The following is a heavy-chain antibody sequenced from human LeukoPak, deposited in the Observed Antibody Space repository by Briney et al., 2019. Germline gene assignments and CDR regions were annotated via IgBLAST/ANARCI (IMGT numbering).Heavy chain of an antibody. D-gene: IGHD6-19*01. V-gene: IGHV3-21*01. J-gene: IGHJ4*02. CDR3: ARDWKSGWYSAFDY. CDR2: ISSSSSYI. CDR1: GFTFSSYS. Sequence: PGGSLRLSCAASGFTFSSYSMNWVRQAPGKGPEWVSSISSSSSYIYYADSVKGRFTISRDNAKNSLYLQMNSLRAEDTAVYYCARDWKSGWYSAFDYWGQGTLVTVSS.